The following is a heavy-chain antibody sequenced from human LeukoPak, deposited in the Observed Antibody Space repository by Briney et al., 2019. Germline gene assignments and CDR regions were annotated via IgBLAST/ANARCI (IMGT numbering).Heavy chain of an antibody. J-gene: IGHJ3*02. CDR1: GYTFTGYY. V-gene: IGHV1-46*01. CDR2: INPSGGST. Sequence: ASVKVPCKASGYTFTGYYMHWVRQAPGQGLEWMGIINPSGGSTSYAQKFQGRVTMTRDTSTSTVYMELSSLRSEDTAVYYCARRAAVAFDIWGQGTMVTVSS. CDR3: ARRAAVAFDI.